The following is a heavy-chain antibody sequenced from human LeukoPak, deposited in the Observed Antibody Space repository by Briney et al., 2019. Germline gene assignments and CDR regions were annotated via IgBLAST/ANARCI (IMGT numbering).Heavy chain of an antibody. CDR3: ARAERQYSSSWYFDY. J-gene: IGHJ4*02. CDR1: GGSISSGSYY. CDR2: IYTSGST. V-gene: IGHV4-61*02. Sequence: SETLSLTYTVSGGSISSGSYYWSWIRQPAGKGLEWIGRIYTSGSTNYNPSLKSRVTISVDTSKNQFSLKLSSVTAADTAVYYCARAERQYSSSWYFDYWGQGTLVTVSS. D-gene: IGHD6-13*01.